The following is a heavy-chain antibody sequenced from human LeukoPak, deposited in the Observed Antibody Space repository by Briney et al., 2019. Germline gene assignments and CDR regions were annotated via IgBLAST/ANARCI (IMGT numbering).Heavy chain of an antibody. V-gene: IGHV4-59*01. CDR3: ARDKAPGVKRWFDP. J-gene: IGHJ5*02. CDR1: GVSISSYY. CDR2: LSDVGTN. D-gene: IGHD3-10*01. Sequence: SETLSLTCAVSGVSISSYYWSWIRQHPGKGLEWIGYLSDVGTNDYNPSLKGRVTISRDTSKNQFSLRLSSVTAADAAVYHCARDKAPGVKRWFDPWGQGALVIVSS.